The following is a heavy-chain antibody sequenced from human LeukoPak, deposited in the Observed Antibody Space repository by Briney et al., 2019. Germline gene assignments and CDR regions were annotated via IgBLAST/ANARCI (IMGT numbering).Heavy chain of an antibody. Sequence: GGSLRLSCAASGFTFSSYWMSWVRQAPGKGLEWVANIKQDGSEKYYVDSVKGRFTISRDNAKNSLYLQMNSLRAEDTAVYYCARERAPWELGGPWFDPWGQGTLVTVSS. D-gene: IGHD1-26*01. CDR2: IKQDGSEK. J-gene: IGHJ5*02. CDR1: GFTFSSYW. V-gene: IGHV3-7*01. CDR3: ARERAPWELGGPWFDP.